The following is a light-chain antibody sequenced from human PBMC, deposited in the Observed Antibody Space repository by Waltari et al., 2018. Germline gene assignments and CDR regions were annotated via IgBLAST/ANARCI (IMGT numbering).Light chain of an antibody. CDR2: GAF. J-gene: IGKJ5*01. CDR3: QQYNRWPPIT. V-gene: IGKV3-15*01. CDR1: HVISDN. Sequence: EVVMTQSPATLSVSPGERATLSCRASHVISDNLAWYQQKPGQAPRLLIYGAFTRATGIPARFTGRGSGTEFTLTISSLQSEDSAVYYCQQYNRWPPITFGQGTRLEIK.